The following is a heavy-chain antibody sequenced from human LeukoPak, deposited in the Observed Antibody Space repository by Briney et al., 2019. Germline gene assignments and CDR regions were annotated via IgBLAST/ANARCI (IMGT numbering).Heavy chain of an antibody. CDR2: IRYSGTT. V-gene: IGHV4-59*01. J-gene: IGHJ3*02. Sequence: SETLSLTCTVSGASITNYYWSWFRQPPWKGLEWIGFIRYSGTTDYNPSLKSRVTMSVDTSTNQVSLEVTSVAAADTAVYYCATGSRSSTSDAFDIWGQGTMVTVSS. CDR1: GASITNYY. D-gene: IGHD6-6*01. CDR3: ATGSRSSTSDAFDI.